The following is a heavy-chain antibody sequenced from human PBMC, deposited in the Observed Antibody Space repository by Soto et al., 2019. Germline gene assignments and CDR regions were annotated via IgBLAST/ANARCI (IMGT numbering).Heavy chain of an antibody. CDR1: GYTLTELS. V-gene: IGHV1-24*01. D-gene: IGHD3-3*01. J-gene: IGHJ6*04. CDR3: ATNGGLNTIFGVVILLGDLHV. Sequence: GASVKVSCKVSGYTLTELSMHWVRQAPGKGLEWMGGFDPEDGETIYAQKFQGRVTMTEDTSTDTAYMELSSLRSEDTAVYYCATNGGLNTIFGVVILLGDLHVWGKGTTVTVSS. CDR2: FDPEDGET.